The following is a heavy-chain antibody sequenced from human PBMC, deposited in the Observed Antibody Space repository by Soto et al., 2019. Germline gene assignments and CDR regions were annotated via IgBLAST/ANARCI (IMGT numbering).Heavy chain of an antibody. CDR3: ARDHCGGDCYSDPYFDY. CDR1: GFTFSTYG. Sequence: ESGGGVVQPGRSLRLSCAASGFTFSTYGMHWVRQAPGKGLERVAVIWYDGSNKYYADSVKGRFTISRDNSKNTLYLQMNSLSAEDTAVYYCARDHCGGDCYSDPYFDYWGQGTLVTVSS. D-gene: IGHD2-21*02. CDR2: IWYDGSNK. J-gene: IGHJ4*01. V-gene: IGHV3-33*01.